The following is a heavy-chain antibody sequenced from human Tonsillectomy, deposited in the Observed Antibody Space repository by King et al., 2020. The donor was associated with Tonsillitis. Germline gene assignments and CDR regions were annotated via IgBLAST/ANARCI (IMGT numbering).Heavy chain of an antibody. Sequence: QLVQSGAEVKKPGSSVKVSCKASVGTFSSYAISWVRQAPGQGLEWMGGIIPIFGTANYAQQFQGRVTITAEESTSTAYMELRSLRSEETAVYYSVSADYYDSSGYQRWFDPWGQGTLVTVSS. D-gene: IGHD3-22*01. V-gene: IGHV1-69*01. J-gene: IGHJ5*02. CDR1: VGTFSSYA. CDR2: IIPIFGTA. CDR3: VSADYYDSSGYQRWFDP.